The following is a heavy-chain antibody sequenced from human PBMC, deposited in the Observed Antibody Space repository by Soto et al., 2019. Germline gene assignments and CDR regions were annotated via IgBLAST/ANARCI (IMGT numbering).Heavy chain of an antibody. CDR1: GFTFGDAW. Sequence: EVQLVESGGGWVKPGGSLTLSCVASGFTFGDAWMNWVRQAAGKGLEWVGHVKTKSEGGTTDYAAPVKGRFTIWRDDSTNTLYLQMNSLKSEDTGKYFCTTLGPSWGQGTQVTVSS. CDR3: TTLGPS. CDR2: VKTKSEGGTT. V-gene: IGHV3-15*07. J-gene: IGHJ5*02.